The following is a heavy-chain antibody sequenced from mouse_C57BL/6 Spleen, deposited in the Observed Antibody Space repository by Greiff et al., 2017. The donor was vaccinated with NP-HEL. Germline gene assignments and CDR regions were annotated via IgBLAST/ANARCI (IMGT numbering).Heavy chain of an antibody. D-gene: IGHD1-1*01. J-gene: IGHJ3*01. Sequence: EVQLQESGPGLVKPSQSLSLTCSVTGYSITSGYYWNWIRQFPGNKLEWMGYISYDGSNNYNPSLKNRISITRDTSKNQFFLKLNSVTTEDTATYYCARDPLYDYYGGGFAYWGQRTLVTVSA. CDR3: ARDPLYDYYGGGFAY. CDR1: GYSITSGYY. V-gene: IGHV3-6*01. CDR2: ISYDGSN.